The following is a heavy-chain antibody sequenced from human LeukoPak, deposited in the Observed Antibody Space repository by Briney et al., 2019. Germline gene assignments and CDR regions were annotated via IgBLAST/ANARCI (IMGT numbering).Heavy chain of an antibody. D-gene: IGHD3-10*01. J-gene: IGHJ6*03. CDR2: IYYSGST. CDR3: ARSFPGAGSYPYYYYYMDV. V-gene: IGHV4-59*01. Sequence: PSETLSLTCAVSGGPISSYYWSWIRQPPGKGLEWVGYIYYSGSTNYNPSLKSRVTISVDTSKNQFSLKLSSVTAADTAVYYCARSFPGAGSYPYYYYYMDVWGKGTTVTISS. CDR1: GGPISSYY.